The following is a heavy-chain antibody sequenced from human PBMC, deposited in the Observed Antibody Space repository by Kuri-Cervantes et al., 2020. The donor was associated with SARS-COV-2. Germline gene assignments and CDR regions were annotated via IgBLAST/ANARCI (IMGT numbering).Heavy chain of an antibody. D-gene: IGHD6-19*01. CDR3: ATISAPYSSGRYALY. CDR1: GGSISSSGYY. V-gene: IGHV4-39*07. CDR2: IYYSGST. Sequence: SETLSLTCTVSGGSISSSGYYWSWIRQPPGKGLEWIGYIYYSGSTYYNPSLKSRVTISVDTSKNQFSLKLSSVTAADTAVYYCATISAPYSSGRYALYWGQGTLVTVSS. J-gene: IGHJ4*02.